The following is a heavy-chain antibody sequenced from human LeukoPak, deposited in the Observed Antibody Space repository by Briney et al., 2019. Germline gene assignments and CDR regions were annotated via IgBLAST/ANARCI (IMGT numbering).Heavy chain of an antibody. Sequence: GGSLRLSCAASGFTFNEFWMHWVRQVPGKGLMWVARIHKDGLHTWYADSMKGRFTISRDNAENTVYLQLNSLRVEDTAVYYCARESEAAGTYYLDHWGQGNLVTVSA. V-gene: IGHV3-74*01. CDR1: GFTFNEFW. CDR2: IHKDGLHT. J-gene: IGHJ4*02. D-gene: IGHD6-25*01. CDR3: ARESEAAGTYYLDH.